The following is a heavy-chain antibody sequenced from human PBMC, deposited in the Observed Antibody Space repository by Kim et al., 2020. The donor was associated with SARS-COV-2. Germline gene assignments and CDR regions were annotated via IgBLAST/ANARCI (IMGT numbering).Heavy chain of an antibody. V-gene: IGHV3-74*01. Sequence: GGSLRLSCAASGFTFSSYWMHWVRQAPGKGLVLVSRINSDGGTTSYADSVKCRFTISRDNAKSTLYLQMNSLRAEDTAVYYCASRRYTGTYYYFDYWGQGTLVTVSS. CDR2: INSDGGTT. CDR1: GFTFSSYW. J-gene: IGHJ4*02. CDR3: ASRRYTGTYYYFDY. D-gene: IGHD1-26*01.